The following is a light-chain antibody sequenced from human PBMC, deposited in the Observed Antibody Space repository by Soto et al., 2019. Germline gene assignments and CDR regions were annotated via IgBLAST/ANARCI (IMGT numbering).Light chain of an antibody. CDR3: SSYAGYNILYV. CDR1: SSDVGGYNY. J-gene: IGLJ1*01. CDR2: EVS. V-gene: IGLV2-8*01. Sequence: QSALTQPPSASGSPGQSVTISCTGTSSDVGGYNYVSWYQQHPGKAPRLMIYEVSKRPSGVPDRFSGSKSGNTASLTVSGLQDEDEADYYCSSYAGYNILYVFGTGTKLTVL.